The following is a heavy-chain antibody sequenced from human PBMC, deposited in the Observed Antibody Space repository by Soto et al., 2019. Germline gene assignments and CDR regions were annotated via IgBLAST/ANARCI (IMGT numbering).Heavy chain of an antibody. CDR3: ARDQGDGYHYEYYFDY. D-gene: IGHD5-12*01. J-gene: IGHJ4*02. CDR2: ISYDGSNK. Sequence: QVQLVESGGGVVQPGRSLRLSCAASGFTFSSYAMHWVRQAPGKGLEWVAVISYDGSNKYYADSVKGRFTISRDNSKNTLYLQMNSLRAEDTAVYYCARDQGDGYHYEYYFDYWGQGTLVTVSS. CDR1: GFTFSSYA. V-gene: IGHV3-30-3*01.